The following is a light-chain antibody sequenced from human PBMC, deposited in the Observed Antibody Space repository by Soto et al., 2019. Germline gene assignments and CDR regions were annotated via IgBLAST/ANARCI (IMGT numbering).Light chain of an antibody. Sequence: QSVLTRPPSVSVAPGQRVTISCTGSSSNIGAGYDVHWYQQLPGTAPKRLIYGNSNRPSGVPDRFSGSKSGTSASLAITGLQAEDEADYYCQSYDSSLSGHYVFGTGTKLPVL. V-gene: IGLV1-40*01. CDR2: GNS. CDR3: QSYDSSLSGHYV. J-gene: IGLJ1*01. CDR1: SSNIGAGYD.